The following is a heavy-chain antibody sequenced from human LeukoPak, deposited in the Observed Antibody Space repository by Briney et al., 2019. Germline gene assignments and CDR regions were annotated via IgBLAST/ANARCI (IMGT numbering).Heavy chain of an antibody. CDR2: IGASGGST. D-gene: IGHD3-9*01. J-gene: IGHJ4*02. Sequence: TGGSLRRSCAASGFTFSNYGMHWVRQAPGKVLEWVSGIGASGGSTYYADSVKGRFTISRDNSKNTLYLQMNSLRTEDTAVYYCAKAEGYDILTGLDYWGQGTLVTVSS. V-gene: IGHV3-23*01. CDR3: AKAEGYDILTGLDY. CDR1: GFTFSNYG.